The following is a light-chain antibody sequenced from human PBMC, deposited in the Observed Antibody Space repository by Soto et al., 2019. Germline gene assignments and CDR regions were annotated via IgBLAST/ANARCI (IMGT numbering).Light chain of an antibody. CDR3: HQRSNWPPEIT. Sequence: EIVLTQSPATLSLSPGERATLSRRASQSVSSYLAWYQQKPGQAPRLLIYDASNRATAIPARFSGSGSGTDFTLTISSLEPEDFAVYYCHQRSNWPPEITFGQGTRLEIK. J-gene: IGKJ5*01. V-gene: IGKV3-11*01. CDR2: DAS. CDR1: QSVSSY.